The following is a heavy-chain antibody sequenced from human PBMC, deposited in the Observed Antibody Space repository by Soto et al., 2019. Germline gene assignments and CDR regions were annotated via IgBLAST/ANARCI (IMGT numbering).Heavy chain of an antibody. V-gene: IGHV4-61*01. CDR3: ARRYGYSFDY. D-gene: IGHD4-4*01. CDR2: IYYTGST. CDR1: GGSVSSGNYY. J-gene: IGHJ4*02. Sequence: SETLSLTCSVSGGSVSSGNYYWSWIRQPPGKGLEWIGYIYYTGSTNYNPSLKSRVTISVDTSKNQFSLKLSSVTAADTAVYYCARRYGYSFDYWGQGTLVTVSS.